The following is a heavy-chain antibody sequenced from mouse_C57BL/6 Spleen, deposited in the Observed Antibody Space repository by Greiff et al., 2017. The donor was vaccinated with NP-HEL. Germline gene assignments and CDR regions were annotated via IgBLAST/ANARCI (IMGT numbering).Heavy chain of an antibody. CDR3: ARSDYYGSSSLYAMDY. CDR1: GYTFTDYN. J-gene: IGHJ4*01. D-gene: IGHD1-1*01. Sequence: VQLKQSGPELVKPGASVKIPCKASGYTFTDYNMDWVKQSHGKSLEWIGDINPNNGGTIYNQKFKGKATLTVDKSSSTAYMELRSLTSEDTAVYYCARSDYYGSSSLYAMDYWGQGTSVTVSS. CDR2: INPNNGGT. V-gene: IGHV1-18*01.